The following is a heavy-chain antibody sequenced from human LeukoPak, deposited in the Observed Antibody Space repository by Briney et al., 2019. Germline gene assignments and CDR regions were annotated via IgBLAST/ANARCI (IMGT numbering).Heavy chain of an antibody. J-gene: IGHJ4*02. CDR1: GYTFTSYD. V-gene: IGHV1-8*01. Sequence: ASVKVSCKASGYTFTSYDINWVRQATGQGLEWMGWMNPNSGNTGYAQKFQDRVTMTRNTSISTAYTELSSLRSEDTAVYYCARGQDCSGGSCYSSIDYWGQGTLVTVSS. CDR2: MNPNSGNT. CDR3: ARGQDCSGGSCYSSIDY. D-gene: IGHD2-15*01.